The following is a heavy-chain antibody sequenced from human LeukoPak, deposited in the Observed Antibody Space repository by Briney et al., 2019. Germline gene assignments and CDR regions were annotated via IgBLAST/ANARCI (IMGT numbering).Heavy chain of an antibody. J-gene: IGHJ4*02. CDR2: IYYSGST. Sequence: SETLSLTCTVSGGSISSSSYYWGWIRQPPGKGLEWIGYIYYSGSTNYNPSLKSRVTTSVDTSKNQFSLKLSSVTAADTAVYYCARDNYGGNSGFDYWGQGTLVTVSS. V-gene: IGHV4-61*01. CDR1: GGSISSSSYY. CDR3: ARDNYGGNSGFDY. D-gene: IGHD4-23*01.